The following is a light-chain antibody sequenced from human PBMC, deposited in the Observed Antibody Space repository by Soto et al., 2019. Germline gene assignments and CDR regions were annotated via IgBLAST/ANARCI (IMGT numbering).Light chain of an antibody. CDR2: GAS. Sequence: EIVMTQSPATLSVSPGERATLSCRASQSVNSNLAWYQQKPGQAPRLLIYGASTRATGIPDRFSGSGSGTEFTLTISSLQPEDFAVYYCQQCNNWLTLTFGGGTKVEIK. CDR3: QQCNNWLTLT. V-gene: IGKV3-15*01. J-gene: IGKJ4*01. CDR1: QSVNSN.